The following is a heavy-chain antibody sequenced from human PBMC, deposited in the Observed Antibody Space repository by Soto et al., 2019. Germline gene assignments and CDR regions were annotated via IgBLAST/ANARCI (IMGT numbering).Heavy chain of an antibody. D-gene: IGHD3-10*01. CDR2: ISSSSSYI. CDR1: GFTFSSYS. CDR3: ARVGLLWFGESNQDYYYYGMDV. J-gene: IGHJ6*02. V-gene: IGHV3-21*01. Sequence: WGSLRLSCAASGFTFSSYSMNWFRQSPVKGLEWVSSISSSSSYIYYADSVKGRFTISRDNAKNSLYLQMNSLRAEDTAVYYCARVGLLWFGESNQDYYYYGMDVWGQGTTVTVSS.